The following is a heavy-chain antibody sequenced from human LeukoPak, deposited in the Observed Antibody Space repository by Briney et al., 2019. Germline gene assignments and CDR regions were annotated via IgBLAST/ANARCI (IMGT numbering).Heavy chain of an antibody. CDR2: ISAYNGNT. V-gene: IGHV1-18*01. J-gene: IGHJ4*02. D-gene: IGHD3-10*01. Sequence: ASVKVSCKASGYTFTSYGISWVRQAPGQGLEWMGWISAYNGNTNYAQKPQGRVTMTTDTSTSTAYMELRSLRSDDTAVYYCARDQPRYYYGSGSYFCCDYWGQGTLVTVSS. CDR1: GYTFTSYG. CDR3: ARDQPRYYYGSGSYFCCDY.